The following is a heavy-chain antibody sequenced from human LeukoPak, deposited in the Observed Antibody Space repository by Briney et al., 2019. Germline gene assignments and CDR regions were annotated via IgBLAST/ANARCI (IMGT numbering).Heavy chain of an antibody. CDR3: ARQGSYCYDSSGYYTPRFYYYYYMDV. CDR1: GYTFTSYD. D-gene: IGHD3-22*01. J-gene: IGHJ6*03. Sequence: ASVKVSCKASGYTFTSYDINWVRQATGQGLEWMGWMNPNSGNTGYAQKFQGRVTITRNTSISTAYMELSSLRSEDTAVYYCARQGSYCYDSSGYYTPRFYYYYYMDVWGKGTTVTISS. V-gene: IGHV1-8*03. CDR2: MNPNSGNT.